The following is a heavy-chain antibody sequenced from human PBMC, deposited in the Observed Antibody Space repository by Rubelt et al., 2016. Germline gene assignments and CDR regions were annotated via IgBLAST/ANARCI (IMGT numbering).Heavy chain of an antibody. CDR2: IITVFGTA. V-gene: IGHV1-69*01. J-gene: IGHJ4*02. D-gene: IGHD6-6*01. Sequence: QVQLVQSGAEVKKPGSSVKVSCKASGGTFSSYAISWVRQAPGQGLEWMGGIITVFGTANYAQKCQGRITMTADESTSTAYMELSSLRSEDTAVYYCATTIAIRPYYFDYWGQGTLVTVSS. CDR1: GGTFSSYA. CDR3: ATTIAIRPYYFDY.